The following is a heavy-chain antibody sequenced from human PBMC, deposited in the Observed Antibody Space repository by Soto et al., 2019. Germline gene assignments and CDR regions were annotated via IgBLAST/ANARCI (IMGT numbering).Heavy chain of an antibody. J-gene: IGHJ4*02. CDR1: GFTFGNAW. Sequence: EVHLVESGGGLVKPGGSLRLSCAASGFTFGNAWMNWFRQAPGKGLEWVGRIKSNIHGWTTDYAAPVRGRFTISRDDSKNTLFLQTNSLKTEAAAVYYCTTVHFDVLTGSFDYWGQGTLVTVSS. CDR2: IKSNIHGWTT. V-gene: IGHV3-15*07. CDR3: TTVHFDVLTGSFDY. D-gene: IGHD3-9*01.